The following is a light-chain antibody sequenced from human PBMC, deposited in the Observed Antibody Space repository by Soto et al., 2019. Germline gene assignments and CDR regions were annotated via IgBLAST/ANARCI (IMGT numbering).Light chain of an antibody. J-gene: IGLJ1*01. CDR3: SSYTSSSTYV. Sequence: QSVLTQPASVSGSPGQSITISCTGTSSDVGGYNDVSWYQQHPGKAPKLMIYEVSNRPSGVSNRFSGSKSGNTASLTISGLQAEDEAEYYCSSYTSSSTYVFGTGTKVTVL. V-gene: IGLV2-14*01. CDR1: SSDVGGYND. CDR2: EVS.